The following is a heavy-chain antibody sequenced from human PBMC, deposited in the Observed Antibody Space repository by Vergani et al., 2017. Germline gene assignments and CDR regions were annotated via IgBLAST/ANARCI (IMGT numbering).Heavy chain of an antibody. CDR1: GGTFSSYA. D-gene: IGHD1-26*01. CDR2: IIPIFGTA. Sequence: QVQLVQSGAEVKKPGSSVKVSCKASGGTFSSYAISWVRQAPGQGLEWMGGIIPIFGTANYAQKFQGRVTITADESTSTAYMELSSLRSEDTAVYYCASQSPSPRTAAIVGAITWGQGTLVTVSS. CDR3: ASQSPSPRTAAIVGAIT. J-gene: IGHJ5*02. V-gene: IGHV1-69*01.